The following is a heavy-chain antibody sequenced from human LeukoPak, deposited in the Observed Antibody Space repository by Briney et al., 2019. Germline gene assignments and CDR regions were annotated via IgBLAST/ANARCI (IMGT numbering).Heavy chain of an antibody. CDR1: GFPFSSYS. D-gene: IGHD1-1*01. V-gene: IGHV3-48*01. CDR3: VRVKGTYFDF. CDR2: ISASGSNI. Sequence: GGSLRLSCAASGFPFSSYSMNWVRQAPGKGLEWVSHISASGSNIYYLDSVKGRFTVSRDNAMNSLFLQMDRPRAEDTAVYYCVRVKGTYFDFWGQGTLVTVSS. J-gene: IGHJ4*02.